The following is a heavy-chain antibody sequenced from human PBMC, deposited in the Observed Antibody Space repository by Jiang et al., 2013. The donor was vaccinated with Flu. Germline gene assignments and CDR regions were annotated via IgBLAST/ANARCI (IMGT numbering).Heavy chain of an antibody. D-gene: IGHD4-23*01. CDR1: GGTFSSYA. Sequence: SGAEVKKPGSSVKVSCKASGGTFSSYAISWVRQAPGQGLEWMGRIIPILGIANYAQKFQGRVTITADKSTSTAYMELSSLRSEDTAVYYCARGLEAVAALRGGYYYYGMDVWGQGTTVTVSS. J-gene: IGHJ6*02. V-gene: IGHV1-69*04. CDR2: IIPILGIA. CDR3: ARGLEAVAALRGGYYYYGMDV.